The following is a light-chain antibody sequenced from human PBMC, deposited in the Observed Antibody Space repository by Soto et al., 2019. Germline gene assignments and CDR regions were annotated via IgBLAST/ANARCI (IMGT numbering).Light chain of an antibody. CDR3: CSYAGSSTLNWV. J-gene: IGLJ3*02. CDR2: EVS. V-gene: IGLV2-23*02. CDR1: SSDVGSYNL. Sequence: QSALTQPASVSGSPEQSITISCTGTSSDVGSYNLVSWYQQHPGKAPKLMIYEVSKRPSGVSNRFSGSKSGNTASLTISGLQAEDEADYYCCSYAGSSTLNWVFGGGTKLTVL.